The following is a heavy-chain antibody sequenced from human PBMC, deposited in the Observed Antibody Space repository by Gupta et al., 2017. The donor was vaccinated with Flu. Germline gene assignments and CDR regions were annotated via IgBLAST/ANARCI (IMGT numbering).Heavy chain of an antibody. Sequence: EVQLWESGGALVQPGESLRLSCRGSGFTFSDYAMRWVRQAPGRGLEGVAGITNRGPETFYASSAKGRFTISRDNWEEPLFLQMGSLSIDDTAVYFCVKATDRYHIGWTLPHFASWGRGTQVSVSS. CDR2: ITNRGPET. CDR3: VKATDRYHIGWTLPHFAS. D-gene: IGHD6-19*01. V-gene: IGHV3-23*01. CDR1: GFTFSDYA. J-gene: IGHJ2*01.